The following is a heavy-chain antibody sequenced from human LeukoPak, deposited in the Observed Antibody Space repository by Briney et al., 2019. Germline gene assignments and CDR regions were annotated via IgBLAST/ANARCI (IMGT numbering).Heavy chain of an antibody. CDR1: GFPFSSYA. CDR3: ARAVGPFDF. Sequence: PGGSLRLSCAASGFPFSSYAMNWVRRAPGKGLEWVSSISSTGSNIYYADSVKGRFTISRDNAKNSLSLQMNSLRAEDTAVYYCARAVGPFDFWGQGTIVIVSS. CDR2: ISSTGSNI. J-gene: IGHJ3*01. V-gene: IGHV3-21*01.